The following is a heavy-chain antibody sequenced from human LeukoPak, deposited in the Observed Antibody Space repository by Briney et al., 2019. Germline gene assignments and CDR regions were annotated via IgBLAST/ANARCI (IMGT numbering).Heavy chain of an antibody. V-gene: IGHV3-23*01. CDR2: ISGSGGST. Sequence: PGGSLRLSCAASGFTVGGTHMSWVRQAPGKGLEWVSAISGSGGSTYYADSVKGRFTISRDNSKNTLYLQMNSLRAEDTAVYYCAKDDYSNYYFDYWGQGTLVTVSS. J-gene: IGHJ4*02. D-gene: IGHD4-11*01. CDR3: AKDDYSNYYFDY. CDR1: GFTVGGTH.